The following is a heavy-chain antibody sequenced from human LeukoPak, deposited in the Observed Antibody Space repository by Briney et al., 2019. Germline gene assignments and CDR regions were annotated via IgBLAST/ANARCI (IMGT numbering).Heavy chain of an antibody. CDR2: IWYDGSNK. CDR3: AKTLKDFWSGYIQPPDY. CDR1: GFTFSSYG. J-gene: IGHJ4*02. D-gene: IGHD3-3*01. V-gene: IGHV3-33*06. Sequence: PGGSLRLSCAVSGFTFSSYGMHWVRQAPGKGLEWVAVIWYDGSNKYYADSVKGRFTISRDNSKNTLYLQMNSLRAEDTAVYYCAKTLKDFWSGYIQPPDYWGQGTLVTVSS.